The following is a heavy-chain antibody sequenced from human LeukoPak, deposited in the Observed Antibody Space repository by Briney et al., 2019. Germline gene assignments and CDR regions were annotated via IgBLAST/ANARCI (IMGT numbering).Heavy chain of an antibody. CDR3: ARVHGFGLRYFDWLSGPNYGMDV. CDR1: GFTFSSYS. CDR2: ISSSSSYI. D-gene: IGHD3-9*01. V-gene: IGHV3-21*01. J-gene: IGHJ6*02. Sequence: GGSLRLSCAASGFTFSSYSMNWVRQAPGKGLEWVSSISSSSSYIYYADSVKGRFTISRDNAKNSLYLQMNSLRAEDTAVYYCARVHGFGLRYFDWLSGPNYGMDVWGQGTTVTVSS.